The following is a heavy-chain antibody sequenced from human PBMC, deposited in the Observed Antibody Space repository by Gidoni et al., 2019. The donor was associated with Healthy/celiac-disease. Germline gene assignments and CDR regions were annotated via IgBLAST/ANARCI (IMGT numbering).Heavy chain of an antibody. CDR2: IGTAGDT. V-gene: IGHV3-13*01. D-gene: IGHD3-16*02. CDR3: ARGIMITFGGVIAPYYFDY. J-gene: IGHJ4*02. Sequence: EVQLVESGGGLVQPGGSLRLSCAASGFTFSSYDMHWVRQTTGKGLEWVSAIGTAGDTYYPGSVKGRFTISREKAKNSLYLQMNSLRAGDTAVYYCARGIMITFGGVIAPYYFDYWGQGTLVTVSS. CDR1: GFTFSSYD.